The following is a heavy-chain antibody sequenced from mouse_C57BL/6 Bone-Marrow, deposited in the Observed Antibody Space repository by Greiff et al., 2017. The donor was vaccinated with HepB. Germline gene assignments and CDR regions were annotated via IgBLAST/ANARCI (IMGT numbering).Heavy chain of an antibody. CDR1: GYSITSGYY. V-gene: IGHV3-6*01. Sequence: ESGPGLVKPSQSLSLTCSVTGYSITSGYYWNWIRQFPGNKLEWMGYISYDGSNNYNPSLKNRISITRDTSKNQFFLKLNSVTTEDTATYYCARAGSSYYAMDYWGQGTSVTVSS. J-gene: IGHJ4*01. CDR3: ARAGSSYYAMDY. CDR2: ISYDGSN. D-gene: IGHD1-1*02.